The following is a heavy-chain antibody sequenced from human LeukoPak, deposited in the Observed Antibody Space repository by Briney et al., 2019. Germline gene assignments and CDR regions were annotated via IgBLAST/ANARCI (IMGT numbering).Heavy chain of an antibody. J-gene: IGHJ4*02. CDR2: IREDESEK. V-gene: IGHV3-7*03. Sequence: GGSLRLSCAGSGFTFSTYGMDWVRQAPGKGLEWVANIREDESEKNYVDSVKGRFTISRDNARNSLYLQMNSLRPEDTAVYYCAKIRITGTTIPFDHWGQGTLVTVSS. CDR1: GFTFSTYG. CDR3: AKIRITGTTIPFDH. D-gene: IGHD1-7*01.